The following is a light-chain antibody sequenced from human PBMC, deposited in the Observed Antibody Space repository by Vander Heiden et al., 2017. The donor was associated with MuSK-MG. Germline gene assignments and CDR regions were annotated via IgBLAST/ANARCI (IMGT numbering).Light chain of an antibody. CDR1: QSVLYSSNNKNN. V-gene: IGKV4-1*01. CDR2: WAS. J-gene: IGKJ2*01. CDR3: QQDDSTPRT. Sequence: DIGMTQSPDSLAVSLGERATINCKSSQSVLYSSNNKNNLAWYQQKPGQPPKLLIYWASTRGSGVPDRFSGSGSGTDFTLTISSLQAEDVAVYYCQQDDSTPRTFGQGTKLEIK.